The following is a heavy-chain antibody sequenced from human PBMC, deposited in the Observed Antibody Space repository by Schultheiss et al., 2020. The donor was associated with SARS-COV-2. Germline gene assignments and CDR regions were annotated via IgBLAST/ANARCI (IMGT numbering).Heavy chain of an antibody. CDR1: GFTFSSYS. D-gene: IGHD5-18*01. Sequence: GESLKISCAASGFTFSSYSMNWVRQAPGKGLEWVSSISSSSSYIYYADSVKGRFTISRDNAKNSLYLQMNSLRAEDTAVYYCARDRGAGYSYGHDAFDIWGQGTMVTVSS. V-gene: IGHV3-21*01. CDR3: ARDRGAGYSYGHDAFDI. J-gene: IGHJ3*02. CDR2: ISSSSSYI.